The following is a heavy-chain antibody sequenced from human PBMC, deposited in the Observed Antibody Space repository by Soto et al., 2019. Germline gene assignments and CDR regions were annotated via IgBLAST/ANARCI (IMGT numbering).Heavy chain of an antibody. V-gene: IGHV3-21*01. CDR2: IRGFSPYT. D-gene: IGHD2-15*01. CDR1: GFTFRTYA. J-gene: IGHJ6*02. CDR3: ARDRGYDAHDYYYNAMDV. Sequence: GGSLRLSCVASGFTFRTYAMNWVRQAPGKGLEWVSGIRGFSPYTFYAESVKGRFTISRDNAKNSLYLQMNSLGVEDTAVYYCARDRGYDAHDYYYNAMDVWGQGTTVTVSS.